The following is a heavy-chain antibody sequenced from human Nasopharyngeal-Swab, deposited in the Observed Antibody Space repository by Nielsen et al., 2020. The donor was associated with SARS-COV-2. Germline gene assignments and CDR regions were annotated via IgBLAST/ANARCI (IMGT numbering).Heavy chain of an antibody. CDR3: ARGAAAVYWYFDL. CDR1: GFTFSSYA. CDR2: ISYDGSSK. D-gene: IGHD6-13*01. V-gene: IGHV3-30*04. Sequence: GGSLRLSCAASGFTFSSYAMHWVRQAPGKGLEWVAVISYDGSSKYYADSVKGRFTISRDNSKNTLYLQMNSLRAEDTAVYYCARGAAAVYWYFDLWGRGTLVTVSS. J-gene: IGHJ2*01.